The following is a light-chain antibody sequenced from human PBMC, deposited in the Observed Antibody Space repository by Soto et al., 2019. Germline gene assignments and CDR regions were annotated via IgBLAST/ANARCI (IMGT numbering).Light chain of an antibody. CDR3: QQRSNWPGIT. J-gene: IGKJ5*01. Sequence: EIVLTQSPATLSLPPGERATLFCRASQSVSSYLAWYQQKPGQAPRLLIYDASNRATGIPARFSGSGSGTDFTLTISSLEPEDFAVYYCQQRSNWPGITFGQGTRLEIK. CDR1: QSVSSY. V-gene: IGKV3-11*01. CDR2: DAS.